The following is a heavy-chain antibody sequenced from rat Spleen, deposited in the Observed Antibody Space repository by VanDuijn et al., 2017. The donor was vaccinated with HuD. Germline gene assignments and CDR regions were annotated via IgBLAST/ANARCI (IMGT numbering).Heavy chain of an antibody. J-gene: IGHJ4*01. CDR1: GFTFNNYW. V-gene: IGHV5-58*01. D-gene: IGHD4-4*01. CDR3: AKGGLDA. Sequence: EVQLMESGGGLVQPGRSLKLSCVASGFTFNNYWMTWIRQAPGKGLEWVASITNTDGGSTYYPDSVKGRFTISRDNAENTVYLQMNSLRSEDTATYYCAKGGLDAWGQGASVTVSS. CDR2: ITNTDGGST.